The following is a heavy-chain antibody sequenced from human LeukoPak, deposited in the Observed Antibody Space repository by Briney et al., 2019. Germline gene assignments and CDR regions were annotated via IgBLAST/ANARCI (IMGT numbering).Heavy chain of an antibody. J-gene: IGHJ5*02. D-gene: IGHD2-2*01. V-gene: IGHV3-74*01. CDR1: GFTFSRYW. CDR3: ARAACSGTSCYYGSYFDP. Sequence: GGSLRLSCAASGFTFSRYWTHWVRQAPGKGLVWVSRINSDGSSTNYADSVKGRFTISRDNAKNTLYLQMNSLRAEDTAVYYCARAACSGTSCYYGSYFDPWGQGTLLTVSS. CDR2: INSDGSST.